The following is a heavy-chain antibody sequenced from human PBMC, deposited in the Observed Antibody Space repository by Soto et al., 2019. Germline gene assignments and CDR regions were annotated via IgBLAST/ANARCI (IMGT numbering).Heavy chain of an antibody. Sequence: PGGSLRLSCAASGFTFSDYAIHWVRQVPGKGLEWLAVISYDGINKFYADSVKGRFTISRDNSKNTLYLQVNSLRSEESAVYYCARSKGGGYNPTDYWGQGTLVTVSS. J-gene: IGHJ4*02. CDR1: GFTFSDYA. D-gene: IGHD5-12*01. V-gene: IGHV3-30-3*01. CDR2: ISYDGINK. CDR3: ARSKGGGYNPTDY.